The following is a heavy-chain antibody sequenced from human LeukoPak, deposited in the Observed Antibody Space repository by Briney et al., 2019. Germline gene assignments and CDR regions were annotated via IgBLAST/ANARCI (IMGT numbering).Heavy chain of an antibody. D-gene: IGHD3-3*01. CDR3: AKDQGDNFWAPFDS. J-gene: IGHJ4*02. V-gene: IGHV3-30*02. Sequence: PGGSLRLSCAASGFTFNSFGMHWVRQAPGKGLEWVAFIRYDGTNEYYVDSVKGRFTISRDYSKNTLYLQMNSLKPEDTAIYYCAKDQGDNFWAPFDSWGQGTLVTVSS. CDR2: IRYDGTNE. CDR1: GFTFNSFG.